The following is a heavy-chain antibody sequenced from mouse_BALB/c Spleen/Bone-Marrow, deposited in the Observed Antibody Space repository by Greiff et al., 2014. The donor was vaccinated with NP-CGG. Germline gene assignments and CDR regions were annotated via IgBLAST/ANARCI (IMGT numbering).Heavy chain of an antibody. CDR2: IDPYNGGT. Sequence: LVESGPELVKPGASVKVSCKASGYAFTSYNMYWVKQSHGKSLEWIGYIDPYNGGTSYNQKFKGKATLTVDKSSSTAYMHLNSLTSEDSAVYYCARSILGAMDYWGQGTSVTVPS. D-gene: IGHD4-1*01. J-gene: IGHJ4*01. V-gene: IGHV1S135*01. CDR3: ARSILGAMDY. CDR1: GYAFTSYN.